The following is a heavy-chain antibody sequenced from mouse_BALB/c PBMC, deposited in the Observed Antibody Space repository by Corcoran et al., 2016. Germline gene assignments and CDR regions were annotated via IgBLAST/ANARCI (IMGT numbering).Heavy chain of an antibody. V-gene: IGHV14-3*02. CDR3: AMDY. J-gene: IGHJ4*01. Sequence: EVQLQQSGAELVKPGASVKLSCTSSGFNIKDTSMHWVKQRPEQGLEWIGRIDPANGNTKYDPKFQGKATITADTSSNTAYLQLSSLTSEDTAVYYCAMDYWGQGTSVTVSS. CDR1: GFNIKDTS. CDR2: IDPANGNT.